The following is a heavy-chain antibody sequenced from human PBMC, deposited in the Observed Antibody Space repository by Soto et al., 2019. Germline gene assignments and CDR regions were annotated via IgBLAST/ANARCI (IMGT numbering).Heavy chain of an antibody. J-gene: IGHJ6*02. CDR3: ARDLSPHCSSTSCYYYYGMDV. CDR2: IYYSGST. V-gene: IGHV4-31*03. CDR1: GGSITSGGYY. D-gene: IGHD2-2*01. Sequence: SETLSLTCTVSGGSITSGGYYWSWIRQHPGKGLEWIGYIYYSGSTYYNPSLKSRVTISVDTSKNQFSLKLSSVTAADTAVYYCARDLSPHCSSTSCYYYYGMDVWGQGTTVTVSS.